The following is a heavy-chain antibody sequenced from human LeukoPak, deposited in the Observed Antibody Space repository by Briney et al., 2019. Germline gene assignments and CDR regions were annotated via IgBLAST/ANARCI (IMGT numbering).Heavy chain of an antibody. D-gene: IGHD1-26*01. CDR1: GFTFSSYS. Sequence: GGSLRLSCAASGFTFSSYSMTWVRQAPGKGLEWVSSISSSSSYIYYADSVKGRFTISRDNAKNSLYPQMNSLRAEDTAVYYCAREAQGSPRGAFDIWGQGTMVTVSS. V-gene: IGHV3-21*01. CDR2: ISSSSSYI. CDR3: AREAQGSPRGAFDI. J-gene: IGHJ3*02.